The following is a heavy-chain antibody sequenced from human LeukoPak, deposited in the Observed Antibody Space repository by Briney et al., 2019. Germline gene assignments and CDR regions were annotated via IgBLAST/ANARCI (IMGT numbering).Heavy chain of an antibody. J-gene: IGHJ5*02. CDR3: AKDPGAGTANPPGFDP. V-gene: IGHV3-23*01. CDR2: ISGSGGST. CDR1: GFTFSSYA. Sequence: GGSLRLSCAASGFTFSSYAMSWVRQAPGKGLEWVSAISGSGGSTYYADSVKGRFTISRDNSKNTLYLQMNSLRAEDTAVYYCAKDPGAGTANPPGFDPWGQGTLVTVPS. D-gene: IGHD6-19*01.